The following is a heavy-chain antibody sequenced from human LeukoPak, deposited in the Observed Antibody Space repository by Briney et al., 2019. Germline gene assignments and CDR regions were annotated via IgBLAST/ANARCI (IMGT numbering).Heavy chain of an antibody. CDR2: IYSGGST. D-gene: IGHD7-27*01. V-gene: IGHV3-66*04. J-gene: IGHJ4*02. CDR3: ARLTNRAIDY. CDR1: GFTVSSNY. Sequence: PGGSLRLSCAASGFTVSSNYMIWVRQAPGKGLEWVSIIYSGGSTYYADSVKGRFTISRGNSKNTPYLQMNSLRAEDTAVYYCARLTNRAIDYWGQGTLVTVSS.